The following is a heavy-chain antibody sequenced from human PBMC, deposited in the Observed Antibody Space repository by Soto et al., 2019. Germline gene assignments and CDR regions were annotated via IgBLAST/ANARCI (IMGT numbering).Heavy chain of an antibody. J-gene: IGHJ4*02. CDR1: GGSISNYY. Sequence: SETLSLTCTVSGGSISNYYWSWIRQPPGKGLEWIGYIYYSGSTYQNPPLNSRVTISVDMSNNQFSLKLSSVTAADTAVYYCARAVAGYQIDYWGQGTLVTVSS. CDR3: ARAVAGYQIDY. V-gene: IGHV4-59*08. D-gene: IGHD6-19*01. CDR2: IYYSGST.